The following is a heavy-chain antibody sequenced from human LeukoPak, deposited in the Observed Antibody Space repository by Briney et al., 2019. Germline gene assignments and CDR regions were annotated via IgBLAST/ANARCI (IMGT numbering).Heavy chain of an antibody. CDR3: ARTSDGNWFDP. D-gene: IGHD1-26*01. CDR1: GCTFDDYG. J-gene: IGHJ5*02. CDR2: INWNGCNT. Sequence: PGGSLRLSCAASGCTFDDYGMSWIRQRPGKGLEWVSGINWNGCNTGYADSVKGRFTVFRDNAKNSLYLEMDSLRVEDTALYYCARTSDGNWFDPWGQGTLVTVSS. V-gene: IGHV3-20*04.